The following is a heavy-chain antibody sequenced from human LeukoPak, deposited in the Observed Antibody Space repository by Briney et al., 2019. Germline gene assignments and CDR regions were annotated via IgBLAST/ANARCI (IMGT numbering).Heavy chain of an antibody. Sequence: ASVKVSCKASGYTFTGYYMHWVRQAPGQGLEWMGWINPNSGGTNYAQKFQGRVTMTRDTSISTAYMELSRLRSDDTAVYYCAGEGMTTVTNNWFDPWGQGTLVTVSS. D-gene: IGHD4-17*01. CDR2: INPNSGGT. J-gene: IGHJ5*02. CDR1: GYTFTGYY. CDR3: AGEGMTTVTNNWFDP. V-gene: IGHV1-2*02.